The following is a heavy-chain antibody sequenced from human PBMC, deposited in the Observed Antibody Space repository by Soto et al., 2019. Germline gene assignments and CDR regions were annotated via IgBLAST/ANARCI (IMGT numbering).Heavy chain of an antibody. CDR3: AKGGTSHIYGIDV. D-gene: IGHD2-2*01. V-gene: IGHV3-23*01. J-gene: IGHJ6*02. Sequence: EVQVLETGGGLVQPGGSLRLSCVASGFTFNNFVMNWVRQAPGKGLEWVAIIGGIGQYAYYADSVNGRFTFSRDNSKNPVYLEMNSLRAQDTAIYFCAKGGTSHIYGIDVWGPATTVTVS. CDR1: GFTFNNFV. CDR2: IGGIGQYA.